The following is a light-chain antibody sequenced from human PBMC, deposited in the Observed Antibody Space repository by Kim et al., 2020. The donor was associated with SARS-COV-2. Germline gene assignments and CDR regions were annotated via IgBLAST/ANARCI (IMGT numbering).Light chain of an antibody. CDR2: KAS. CDR1: QSISSW. CDR3: QQYNSYSWT. Sequence: DIQMTQSPSTLSASVGYRVTITCRASQSISSWLAWYQHKPGKAPKLLIYKASSLESGVPSRFSGSGSGTEFTLTISSLQPDDFATYYCQQYNSYSWTFGQGTKVDIK. V-gene: IGKV1-5*03. J-gene: IGKJ1*01.